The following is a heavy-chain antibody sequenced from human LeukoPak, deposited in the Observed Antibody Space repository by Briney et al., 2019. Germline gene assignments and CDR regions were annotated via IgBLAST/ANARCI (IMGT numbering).Heavy chain of an antibody. V-gene: IGHV3-23*01. D-gene: IGHD6-19*01. CDR1: GFTFSNYG. CDR2: ISGSGTIT. CDR3: AKNLAVAGTLFDY. Sequence: GGSLRLSCTASGFTFSNYGMNWVRQAPGKGLDWVSAISGSGTITYYADSVKGRFTISRDNSKNTLYLQMNSLRADDTAVYYCAKNLAVAGTLFDYWGQGTLVTVSS. J-gene: IGHJ4*02.